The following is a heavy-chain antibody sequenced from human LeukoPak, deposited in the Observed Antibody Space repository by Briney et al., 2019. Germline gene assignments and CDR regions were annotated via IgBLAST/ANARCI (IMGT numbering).Heavy chain of an antibody. V-gene: IGHV1-18*01. Sequence: ASVKDSFKATGYTFTNYGISWGRQAPGQGRGRKGCIRSNSDKKNNAQKLQGPVTITTDTSTSTAYMELRSLRSDDTALYFCARDWGSIKVIADYWGQGTLVTVSS. J-gene: IGHJ4*02. CDR3: ARDWGSIKVIADY. CDR2: IRSNSDKK. CDR1: GYTFTNYG. D-gene: IGHD7-27*01.